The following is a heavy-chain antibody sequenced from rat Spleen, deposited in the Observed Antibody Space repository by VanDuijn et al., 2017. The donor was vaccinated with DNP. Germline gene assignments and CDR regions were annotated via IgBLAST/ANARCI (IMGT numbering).Heavy chain of an antibody. V-gene: IGHV3-1*01. Sequence: EVQLQESGPGLVKPSQSLSLTCSVTGYSITSNYWAWIRKIPGNKMEWMGYISYSGNTGYNPSLKSRISITRDTSRNHFFLQLNSVTTEDTATYYCARLEFGGYTYYFDYWGQGVMVTVSS. J-gene: IGHJ2*01. D-gene: IGHD1-11*01. CDR3: ARLEFGGYTYYFDY. CDR2: ISYSGNT. CDR1: GYSITSNY.